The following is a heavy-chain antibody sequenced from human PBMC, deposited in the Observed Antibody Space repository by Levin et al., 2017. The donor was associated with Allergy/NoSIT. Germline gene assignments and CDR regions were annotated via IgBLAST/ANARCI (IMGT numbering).Heavy chain of an antibody. CDR1: GFTFSSYA. CDR2: ISGSGGST. D-gene: IGHD3-3*01. Sequence: GESLKISCAASGFTFSSYAMSWVRQAPGKGLEWVSAISGSGGSTYYADSVKGRFTISRDNSKNTLYLQMNSLRAEDTAVYYCAVATYYDFWSGYFWGQGTLVTVSS. J-gene: IGHJ4*02. V-gene: IGHV3-23*01. CDR3: AVATYYDFWSGYF.